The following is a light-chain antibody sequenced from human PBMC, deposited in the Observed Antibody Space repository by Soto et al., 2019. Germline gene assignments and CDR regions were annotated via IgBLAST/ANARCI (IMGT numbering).Light chain of an antibody. V-gene: IGKV3-11*01. J-gene: IGKJ4*01. CDR1: QSVGTY. Sequence: EIVLTQSPATLSLSPGERATLSCRASQSVGTYLAWYQHKPGQPPRLLIYDASNRAAGITARFSGSGSGTDFTLTISSLEPEDFAVYYCQQRFNWPPFTFGGGTKVEIK. CDR3: QQRFNWPPFT. CDR2: DAS.